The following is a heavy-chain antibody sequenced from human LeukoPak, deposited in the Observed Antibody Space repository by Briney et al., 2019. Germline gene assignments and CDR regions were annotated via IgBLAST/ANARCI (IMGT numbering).Heavy chain of an antibody. CDR3: ARNYLDSRKWPDHIDN. D-gene: IGHD3-22*01. Sequence: PGGSLRLSCAASGFTFSSYWMHWVRQAPGKGLVWVSRINSDGSSTSYADSVKGRFTISRDNAKNTLYLQMNSLRAEDTAVYYCARNYLDSRKWPDHIDNWGQGTLVTVSS. CDR2: INSDGSST. CDR1: GFTFSSYW. J-gene: IGHJ4*02. V-gene: IGHV3-74*01.